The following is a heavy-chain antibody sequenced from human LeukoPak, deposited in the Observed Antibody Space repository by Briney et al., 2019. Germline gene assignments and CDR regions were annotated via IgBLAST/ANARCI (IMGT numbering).Heavy chain of an antibody. CDR2: INSVGSST. CDR1: GFTFSSFW. D-gene: IGHD6-19*01. V-gene: IGHV3-74*01. CDR3: ARERTSGWDAFDT. J-gene: IGHJ5*02. Sequence: PGGSLRLSCAASGFTFSSFWMHWVRQAPGKGLVCVSRINSVGSSTSYADSVKGRFTISRDNAKNTLYLQMNSLRAEDTAVYYCARERTSGWDAFDTWGQGTLVTVSS.